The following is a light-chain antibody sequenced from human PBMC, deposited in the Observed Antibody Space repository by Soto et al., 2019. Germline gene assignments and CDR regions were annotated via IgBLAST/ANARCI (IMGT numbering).Light chain of an antibody. V-gene: IGKV1-5*03. CDR3: QQYDSYPT. CDR1: QSLTSW. CDR2: EAS. J-gene: IGKJ5*01. Sequence: DIQMTQSPSTLSASVGDRVTITCRASQSLTSWLAWYQQKPGKAPKLLIYEASRLQGGVPSRFSGSGSGTEFTLTISSLQPDDSATYYCQQYDSYPTFGQGTRLEIK.